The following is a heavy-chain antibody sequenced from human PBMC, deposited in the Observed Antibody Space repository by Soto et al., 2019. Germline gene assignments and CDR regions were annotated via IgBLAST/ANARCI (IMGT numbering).Heavy chain of an antibody. V-gene: IGHV1-69*06. D-gene: IGHD1-1*01. CDR1: GGDFTGYA. J-gene: IGHJ3*02. Sequence: QVQLEQSGAEVKKPGSSVIISCKVSGGDFTGYAVTWVRQAPGQGPEWMGRVITMFGTTVLSQKFQGRLTMTADKSTTTADMELTGLGSDDTAVYYCARASTTNWNIDAFDIWGQGTIVTVSS. CDR3: ARASTTNWNIDAFDI. CDR2: VITMFGTT.